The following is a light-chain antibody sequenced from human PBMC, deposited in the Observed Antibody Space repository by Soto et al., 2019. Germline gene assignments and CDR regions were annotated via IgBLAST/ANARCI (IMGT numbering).Light chain of an antibody. CDR3: GTWDSSLDAVV. CDR1: SSNIGAGYD. V-gene: IGLV1-40*01. CDR2: GNS. J-gene: IGLJ2*01. Sequence: QSVLAQPPSVSGAPGQKVTISCTGSSSNIGAGYDLHWYQQLPGTAPKLLLYGNSNRPSGVPDRFSGSKSGTSASLAITGLQAEDEADYYCGTWDSSLDAVVFGGGTKVTVL.